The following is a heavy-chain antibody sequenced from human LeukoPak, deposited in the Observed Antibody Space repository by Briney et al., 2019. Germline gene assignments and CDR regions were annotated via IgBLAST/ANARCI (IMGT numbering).Heavy chain of an antibody. CDR1: GYTFTGYY. Sequence: GASVKVSCKASGYTFTGYYLHWVRQAPGQGLEWMGWMNPNSGNTGYAQKFQGRVTITRNTSISTAYMELSSLRSEDTAVYYCARGDGYSGYGQKDYWGQGTLVTVSS. CDR2: MNPNSGNT. J-gene: IGHJ4*02. D-gene: IGHD5-12*01. CDR3: ARGDGYSGYGQKDY. V-gene: IGHV1-8*03.